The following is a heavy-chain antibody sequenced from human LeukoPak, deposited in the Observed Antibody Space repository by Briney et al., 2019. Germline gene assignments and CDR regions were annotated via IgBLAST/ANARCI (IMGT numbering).Heavy chain of an antibody. CDR1: GYTFTSYG. V-gene: IGHV1-18*01. CDR2: ISAYNGNT. J-gene: IGHJ3*02. Sequence: ASVKVSCKASGYTFTSYGISWVRQAPGQGLEWMGWISAYNGNTNYAQKVQGRVTMTTDTSTSTANMELRSLRSDDTAVYYCARITYYYDSSGYYRAGSAFDIWGQGTMVTVSS. CDR3: ARITYYYDSSGYYRAGSAFDI. D-gene: IGHD3-22*01.